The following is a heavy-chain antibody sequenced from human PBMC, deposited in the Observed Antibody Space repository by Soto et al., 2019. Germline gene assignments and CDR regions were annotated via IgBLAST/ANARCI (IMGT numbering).Heavy chain of an antibody. J-gene: IGHJ6*02. D-gene: IGHD1-20*01. Sequence: SVKVSCKASGGTFINYALSWVRQAPGQGLEWMGGIIPIFDTTNYAQKFQGRVTLTADKSTSTAYMELSSLTSEDTAVYYCARSGNNSNPRTPNGLDVWGQGTTVTV. CDR3: ARSGNNSNPRTPNGLDV. V-gene: IGHV1-69*06. CDR2: IIPIFDTT. CDR1: GGTFINYA.